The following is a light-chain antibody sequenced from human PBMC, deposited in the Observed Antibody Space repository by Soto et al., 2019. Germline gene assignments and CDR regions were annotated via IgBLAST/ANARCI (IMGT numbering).Light chain of an antibody. CDR2: DAS. CDR1: QSVSSY. J-gene: IGKJ4*01. V-gene: IGKV3-11*01. CDR3: QQRSNWPLT. Sequence: ETVLTQSPATLSLSPGARATLSCRASQSVSSYLAWYQQKPGQAPRLLIYDASNKATGIPARFSGSGSGTDFTLTISSLEPADFAVYYCQQRSNWPLTFGGGTKVEIK.